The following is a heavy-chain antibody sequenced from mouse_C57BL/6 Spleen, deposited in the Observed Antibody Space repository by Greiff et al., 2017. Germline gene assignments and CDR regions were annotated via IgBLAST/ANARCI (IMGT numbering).Heavy chain of an antibody. D-gene: IGHD2-5*01. Sequence: QVQLQQPGAELVMPGASVKLSCKASGYTFTSYWMHWVKQRPGQGLEWIGEIDPSDSYTNYNQKFKGKSTLTVDKSSSTAYMQLSSLTSEDSAVYYCATTSYYSNYVAAYWGQGTLVTGSA. J-gene: IGHJ3*01. V-gene: IGHV1-69*01. CDR3: ATTSYYSNYVAAY. CDR1: GYTFTSYW. CDR2: IDPSDSYT.